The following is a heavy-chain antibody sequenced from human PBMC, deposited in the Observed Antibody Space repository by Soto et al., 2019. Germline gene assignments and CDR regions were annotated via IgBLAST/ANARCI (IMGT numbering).Heavy chain of an antibody. D-gene: IGHD6-19*01. CDR3: ARDGPHPYTSGWDFVMLDL. Sequence: QVQLVESGGGVVQPGRSLRLSCAASGFSLSNFAMHWVRQAPGKGLEWVAAISFDEANKYYAASVKGRFTISRDTSKNTLSLQMSGLRPEDTAVYYCARDGPHPYTSGWDFVMLDLWGQGALVTVSS. V-gene: IGHV3-30-3*01. J-gene: IGHJ4*02. CDR1: GFSLSNFA. CDR2: ISFDEANK.